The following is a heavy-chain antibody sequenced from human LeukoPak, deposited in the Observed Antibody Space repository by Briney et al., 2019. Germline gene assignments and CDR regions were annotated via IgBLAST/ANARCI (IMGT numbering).Heavy chain of an antibody. CDR3: ATYYYDSSGYYDFYY. Sequence: PSQTLSLTCAVSGGSISSGGYSWSWIRQPPGKGLEWIGYIYHSGSTYYNPSLKSRVTISVDTSKNQFSLKLSSVTAADTAVYYCATYYYDSSGYYDFYYWGQGTLVTVSS. J-gene: IGHJ4*02. D-gene: IGHD3-22*01. V-gene: IGHV4-30-2*01. CDR1: GGSISSGGYS. CDR2: IYHSGST.